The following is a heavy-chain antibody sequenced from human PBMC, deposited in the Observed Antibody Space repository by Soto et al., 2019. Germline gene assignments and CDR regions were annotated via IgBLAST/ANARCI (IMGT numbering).Heavy chain of an antibody. D-gene: IGHD5-18*01. Sequence: PPEKVSCKASGETFTSYYMNWVRQPPGQGLEWMGIINPSGGSTSYAQKFQGRVTMTRDTSTSTVYMELSSLRSEDTAVYYCARDLGVVQLWLGLSDYWGQGTLVTVS. CDR2: INPSGGST. V-gene: IGHV1-46*01. J-gene: IGHJ4*02. CDR3: ARDLGVVQLWLGLSDY. CDR1: GETFTSYY.